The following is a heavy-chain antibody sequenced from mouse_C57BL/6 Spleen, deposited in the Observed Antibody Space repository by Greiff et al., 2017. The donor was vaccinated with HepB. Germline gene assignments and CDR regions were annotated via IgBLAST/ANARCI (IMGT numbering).Heavy chain of an antibody. Sequence: QVQLQQPGAELVKPGASVKLSCKASGYTFTSYWMHWVKQRPGQGLEWIGMIHPNSGSTNYNEKFKSKATLTVDKSSSTAYMQLSSLTSEDSAVYYCARETVSSGPWFAYWGQGTLVTVSA. CDR1: GYTFTSYW. V-gene: IGHV1-64*01. D-gene: IGHD3-2*02. CDR2: IHPNSGST. J-gene: IGHJ3*01. CDR3: ARETVSSGPWFAY.